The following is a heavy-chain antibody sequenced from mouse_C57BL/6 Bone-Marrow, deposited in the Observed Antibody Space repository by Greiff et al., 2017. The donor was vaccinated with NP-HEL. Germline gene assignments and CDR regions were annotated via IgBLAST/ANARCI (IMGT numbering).Heavy chain of an antibody. CDR3: ARWVTTVVSYYFDY. V-gene: IGHV1-61*01. CDR2: IYPSDSET. D-gene: IGHD1-1*01. Sequence: VQLQQPGAELVRPGSSVKLSCKASGYTFTSYWMDWVKQRPGQGLEWIGNIYPSDSETHYNQKFKDKATLTVDKSSSTAYMQLSSLKSEDSAVYYVARWVTTVVSYYFDYWGQGTTLTVSS. J-gene: IGHJ2*01. CDR1: GYTFTSYW.